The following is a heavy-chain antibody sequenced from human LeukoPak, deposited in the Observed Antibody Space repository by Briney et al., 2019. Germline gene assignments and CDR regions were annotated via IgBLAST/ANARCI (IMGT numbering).Heavy chain of an antibody. CDR3: ARDLNRYFDY. CDR2: ISYDGSDK. Sequence: GGSLRLSCAASGFTFSAYALHWVRQAPGKGLEWVSVISYDGSDKYYPDSVKGRFTISRDSSKNTLYLQMNSLRAEDTAVYYCARDLNRYFDYWGQGTLVTVSS. J-gene: IGHJ4*02. V-gene: IGHV3-30-3*01. CDR1: GFTFSAYA.